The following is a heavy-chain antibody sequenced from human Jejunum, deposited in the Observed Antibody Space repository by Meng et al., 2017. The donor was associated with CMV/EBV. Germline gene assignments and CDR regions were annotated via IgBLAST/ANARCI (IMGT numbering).Heavy chain of an antibody. CDR2: NSLYNGNT. V-gene: IGHV1-18*01. J-gene: IGHJ4*02. CDR1: GYTFTSYD. CDR3: ARVAYGANYLDS. D-gene: IGHD4/OR15-4a*01. Sequence: QVPLGQSGAEVKKPGASVKVSCKASGYTFTSYDINWVRQATGQGLEWMGWNSLYNGNTNYAQNLQGRVTMTTDTSTNSAYMELRNLRSDDTAVYYCARVAYGANYLDSWGQGTLVTVSS.